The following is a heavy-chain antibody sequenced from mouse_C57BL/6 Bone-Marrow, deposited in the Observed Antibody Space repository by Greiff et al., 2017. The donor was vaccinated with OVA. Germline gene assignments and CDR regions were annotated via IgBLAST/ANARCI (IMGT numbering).Heavy chain of an antibody. CDR1: GYTFTSYT. V-gene: IGHV1-4*01. CDR2: INPSSGYT. CDR3: AIEDGNWFAY. J-gene: IGHJ3*01. D-gene: IGHD2-1*01. Sequence: QVQLQQSGAELARPGASVKMSCKASGYTFTSYTMHWVKQRPGQGLEWIGYINPSSGYTKYNQKVKDKATLTADKSSSTAYMQLSSLTSEDFAVYYCAIEDGNWFAYWGQGNLVTVSA.